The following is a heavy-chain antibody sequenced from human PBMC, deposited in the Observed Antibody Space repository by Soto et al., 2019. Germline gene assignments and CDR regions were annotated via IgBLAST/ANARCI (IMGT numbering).Heavy chain of an antibody. Sequence: PSETLSLTCTVSGDSITNYDWNWIRLPAGKGLEWNGRGYTSGNTNYHPSLKSRVPMSVDTSKKQFSLKLISVTAADTAVYYCASDASSQFQGFDYWGKGAPVTASS. D-gene: IGHD6-19*01. J-gene: IGHJ4*02. CDR2: GYTSGNT. V-gene: IGHV4-4*07. CDR3: ASDASSQFQGFDY. CDR1: GDSITNYD.